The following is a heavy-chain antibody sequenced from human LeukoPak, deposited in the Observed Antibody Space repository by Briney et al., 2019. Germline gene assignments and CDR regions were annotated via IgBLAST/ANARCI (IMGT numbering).Heavy chain of an antibody. V-gene: IGHV1-69*13. CDR3: ARDHAAYYYDSSGYTGFDY. CDR2: IIPIFGTA. Sequence: SVKVSCKASGGTFSSYAISWVRQAPGQGLEWMGGIIPIFGTANYAQKFQGRVTITADESTSTAYMELSSLRPEDTAVYYCARDHAAYYYDSSGYTGFDYWGQGTLVTVSS. CDR1: GGTFSSYA. J-gene: IGHJ4*02. D-gene: IGHD3-22*01.